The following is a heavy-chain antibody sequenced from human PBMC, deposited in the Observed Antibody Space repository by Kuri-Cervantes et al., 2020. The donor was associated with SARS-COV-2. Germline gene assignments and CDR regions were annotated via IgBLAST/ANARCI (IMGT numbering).Heavy chain of an antibody. CDR1: GGTFSSYA. V-gene: IGHV1-69*04. Sequence: SVKVSCKASGGTFSSYAISWVRQAPGQGLEWMGRIIPIFGIANYAQKFQGRVTITADKSTSTAYMELSSLRSEDTAVYYCAREDTAMVTDYYYGMDVWGQGTTVTVSS. J-gene: IGHJ6*02. CDR3: AREDTAMVTDYYYGMDV. D-gene: IGHD5-18*01. CDR2: IIPIFGIA.